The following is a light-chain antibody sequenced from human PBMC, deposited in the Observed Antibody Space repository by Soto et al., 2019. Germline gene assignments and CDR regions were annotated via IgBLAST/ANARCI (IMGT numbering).Light chain of an antibody. CDR2: DAS. Sequence: DIPLTQSPSSLSASVGDRVTITCQASQDISNHLNWYQQKPGKAPNLLIYDASDLETGVPSRFSGGGSGTFFSFTINSLQPEDIATYYCQKHYGVHLFGPGTKVEIK. CDR1: QDISNH. CDR3: QKHYGVHL. J-gene: IGKJ3*01. V-gene: IGKV1-33*01.